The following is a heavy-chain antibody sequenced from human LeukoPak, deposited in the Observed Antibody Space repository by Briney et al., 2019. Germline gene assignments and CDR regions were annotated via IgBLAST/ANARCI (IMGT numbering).Heavy chain of an antibody. CDR2: IYSSGST. V-gene: IGHV4-4*07. J-gene: IGHJ4*02. CDR1: GGSMNNY. CDR3: ARDVRIAAAEYYFDY. D-gene: IGHD6-13*01. Sequence: PSETLSLTCTVSGGSMNNYWNWIRQSAGKGLEWIGRIYSSGSTNYNPSLKSRVTMSVDTSKNQFSLKLSSVTAADTAVYYCARDVRIAAAEYYFDYWGQGTLVTVSS.